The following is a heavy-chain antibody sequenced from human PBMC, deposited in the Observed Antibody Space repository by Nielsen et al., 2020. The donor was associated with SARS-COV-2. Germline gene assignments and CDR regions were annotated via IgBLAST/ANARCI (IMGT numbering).Heavy chain of an antibody. J-gene: IGHJ4*02. D-gene: IGHD2-21*01. CDR1: GFTFRTYE. V-gene: IGHV3-48*03. CDR3: ARAVVPRYYLDY. Sequence: GGSLRLSCAASGFTFRTYEMTWVRQAPGKGLEWISYISGSGLTIYYADSVKGRFTISRDNAKNSLYLQMNGLRAEDTAVYYCARAVVPRYYLDYWGQGTLVSVSS. CDR2: ISGSGLTI.